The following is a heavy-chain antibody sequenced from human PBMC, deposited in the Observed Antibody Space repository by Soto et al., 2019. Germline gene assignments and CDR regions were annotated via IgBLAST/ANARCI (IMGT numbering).Heavy chain of an antibody. J-gene: IGHJ4*02. V-gene: IGHV3-23*01. CDR3: ARDRERDAWYEDY. D-gene: IGHD6-13*01. Sequence: GGSLRLSCVASGFSFSSYAMSWVRQAPGKWLEWVSVISGSDGSTYYADSVKGRFTISRDNSKNTLYLQMNSLRVEDTAVYYCARDRERDAWYEDYWGQGXLVTVYS. CDR2: ISGSDGST. CDR1: GFSFSSYA.